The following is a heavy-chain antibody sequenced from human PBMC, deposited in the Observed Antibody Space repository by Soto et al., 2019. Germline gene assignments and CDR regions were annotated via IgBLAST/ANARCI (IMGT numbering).Heavy chain of an antibody. CDR1: GGSFSGYY. D-gene: IGHD3-3*01. CDR2: INHSGST. Sequence: PSETLSLTCAVYGGSFSGYYWSWIRQPPGKGLEWIGEINHSGSTNYNPSLKSRVTISVDTSKNQFSLKLSSVTAADTAVYYCAQGAGGDFWSGYYTGYYYYYGMDVWGQGTTVTAP. J-gene: IGHJ6*02. CDR3: AQGAGGDFWSGYYTGYYYYYGMDV. V-gene: IGHV4-34*01.